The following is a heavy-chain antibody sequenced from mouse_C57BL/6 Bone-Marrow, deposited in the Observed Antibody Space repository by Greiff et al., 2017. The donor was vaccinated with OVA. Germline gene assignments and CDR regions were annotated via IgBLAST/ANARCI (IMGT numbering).Heavy chain of an antibody. V-gene: IGHV1-22*01. Sequence: VQLKESGPELVKPGASVKMSCKASGYTFTDYNMHWVKQSHGKSLEWIGYINPNNGGTSYNQKFKGKATLTVNTSSSTAYMELRSLTSAASAVYYCAREGEYYYGSSYRYWGQGTTLTVSS. CDR3: AREGEYYYGSSYRY. CDR1: GYTFTDYN. CDR2: INPNNGGT. J-gene: IGHJ2*01. D-gene: IGHD1-1*01.